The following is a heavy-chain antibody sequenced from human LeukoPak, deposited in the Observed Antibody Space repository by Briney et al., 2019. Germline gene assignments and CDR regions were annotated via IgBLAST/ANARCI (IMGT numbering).Heavy chain of an antibody. CDR3: ARGGFYCGGDCYVDY. D-gene: IGHD2-21*02. Sequence: SETLSLTCGVYGGSFSPYYWSWNRQPPGKGLEWIGEINHSGSTNYNPSLKSRVTISVETSKNQFSLRLSSVTAADTAVYYCARGGFYCGGDCYVDYWGQGTLVTVSS. J-gene: IGHJ4*02. V-gene: IGHV4-34*01. CDR2: INHSGST. CDR1: GGSFSPYY.